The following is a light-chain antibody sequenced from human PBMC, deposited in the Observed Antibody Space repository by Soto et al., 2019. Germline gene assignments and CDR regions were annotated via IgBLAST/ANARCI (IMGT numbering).Light chain of an antibody. CDR3: QEYHYWPPFT. V-gene: IGKV3-15*01. CDR2: DAS. J-gene: IGKJ2*01. CDR1: QCVSSN. Sequence: EIVMTQSPATLSVSPGERVTLSCRASQCVSSNLAGYQQNPGQDPRLLIYDASTRATCITARFSGSGSCTDFTLTKSSLQSEDFAVYYCQEYHYWPPFTFGQGTKLEIK.